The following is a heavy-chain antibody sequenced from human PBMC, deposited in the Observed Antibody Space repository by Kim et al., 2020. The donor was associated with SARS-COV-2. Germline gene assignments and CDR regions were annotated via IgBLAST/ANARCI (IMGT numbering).Heavy chain of an antibody. CDR3: SRTKAGLFDY. D-gene: IGHD6-13*01. CDR2: YK. J-gene: IGHJ4*02. V-gene: IGHV6-1*01. Sequence: YKDNTGSVKSRKTIHPDTSKKRFSLQLNSVTPEDTAVYYCSRTKAGLFDYWGQGTLVTVSS.